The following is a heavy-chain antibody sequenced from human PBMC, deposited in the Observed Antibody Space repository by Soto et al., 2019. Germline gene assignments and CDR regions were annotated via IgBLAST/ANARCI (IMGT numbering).Heavy chain of an antibody. CDR1: GSTFRRYA. CDR3: AKDVWFIGYDYGAGDFDI. V-gene: IGHV3-23*01. J-gene: IGHJ3*02. CDR2: ISGSGGST. Sequence: GGSLRLSCAASGSTFRRYAMSWVRQAPGKGLEWVSAISGSGGSTYYADSVKGRFTISRDNSKNKLYLQMNSLRAEDTAVYYCAKDVWFIGYDYGAGDFDICCQRAIVTVSS. D-gene: IGHD3-16*01.